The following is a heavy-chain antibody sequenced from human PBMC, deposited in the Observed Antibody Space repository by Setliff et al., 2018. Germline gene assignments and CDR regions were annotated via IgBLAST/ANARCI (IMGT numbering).Heavy chain of an antibody. V-gene: IGHV3-11*03. CDR3: AKGGDWDDQHYAFDI. CDR1: GFIFSNYF. J-gene: IGHJ3*02. CDR2: VTTTGGFT. D-gene: IGHD1-1*01. Sequence: PGGSLRLSCAGSGFIFSNYFMSWFRQAPGKGLEWLSYVTTTGGFTKEAGSVRGRFSVSRDNSKKSVYLQINLRAEETALYFCAKGGDWDDQHYAFDIWGQGTMVTVSS.